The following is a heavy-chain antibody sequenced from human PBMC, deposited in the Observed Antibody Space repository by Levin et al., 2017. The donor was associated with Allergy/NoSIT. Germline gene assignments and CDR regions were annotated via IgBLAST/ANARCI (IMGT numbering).Heavy chain of an antibody. V-gene: IGHV3-30*04. CDR3: ARDVAVAVGGVGTIDC. J-gene: IGHJ4*01. CDR2: ISYDGSRE. D-gene: IGHD6-13*01. CDR1: GFTFSEHA. Sequence: GASVKVSCAATGFTFSEHAMHWVRQAPGKGLEWVAVISYDGSREFYADSVKDRFSISRDHSKNTLYLQMNSLRPEDTALYYCARDVAVAVGGVGTIDCWGQGTLVTVSS.